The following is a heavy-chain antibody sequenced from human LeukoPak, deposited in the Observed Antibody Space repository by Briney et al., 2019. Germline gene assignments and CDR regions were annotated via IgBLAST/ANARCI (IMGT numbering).Heavy chain of an antibody. CDR3: ARNPSSGAYLDY. D-gene: IGHD3-22*01. V-gene: IGHV3-13*01. J-gene: IGHJ4*02. CDR2: IGTAGDT. Sequence: GGSLRLSCAASGFTFSSYDMHWVRQATGKGLEWVSAIGTAGDTYYPGSVKGRFTISRENAKNSLYLQMNSLRAGDTAVYYCARNPSSGAYLDYWGQGTPVTVSS. CDR1: GFTFSSYD.